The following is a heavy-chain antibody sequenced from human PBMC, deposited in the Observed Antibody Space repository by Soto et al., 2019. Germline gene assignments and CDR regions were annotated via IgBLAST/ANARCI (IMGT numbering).Heavy chain of an antibody. CDR3: AATYGSGYRAFDY. V-gene: IGHV1-69*02. J-gene: IGHJ4*02. CDR1: GDTFSFYT. CDR2: VNPIVSMS. Sequence: QVQLVQAGAEVKKPGSSVKVSCKASGDTFSFYTINWVRQAPGLGFEWMGRVNPIVSMSNYAQKFQGRVTIPADKSTNTAYMQLRSLRSEDTAIYYHAATYGSGYRAFDYWGQRALVTVSS. D-gene: IGHD3-10*01.